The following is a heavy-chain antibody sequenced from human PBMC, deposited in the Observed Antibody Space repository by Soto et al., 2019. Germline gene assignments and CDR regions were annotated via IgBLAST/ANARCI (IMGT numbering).Heavy chain of an antibody. V-gene: IGHV5-51*01. CDR1: GYSFTSYW. D-gene: IGHD2-2*01. CDR3: ARRLHCSSTSCYYYYYGMDV. CDR2: IYPGDSDT. J-gene: IGHJ6*02. Sequence: PGESLKISCKGSGYSFTSYWIGWVRQMPWKGLEWMGIIYPGDSDTRYSPSFQGQVTISADKSISTAYLQWSSLKASDTAMYYCARRLHCSSTSCYYYYYGMDVWGQGTTVTVSS.